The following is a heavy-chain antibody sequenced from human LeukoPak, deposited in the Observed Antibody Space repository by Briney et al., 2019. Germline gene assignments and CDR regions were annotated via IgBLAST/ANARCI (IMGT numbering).Heavy chain of an antibody. CDR2: IYYSGST. J-gene: IGHJ6*02. CDR3: ARHVYSSSWYIYYYGMDV. V-gene: IGHV4-59*08. Sequence: PSETLSLTCIVSGGSLSSYYWSWIRQPPGKALEWIGYIYYSGSTNYNPSLKSRVTISVDTSKNQFSLRLSSVTAADTAVYYCARHVYSSSWYIYYYGMDVWGQGTTVTVSS. D-gene: IGHD6-13*01. CDR1: GGSLSSYY.